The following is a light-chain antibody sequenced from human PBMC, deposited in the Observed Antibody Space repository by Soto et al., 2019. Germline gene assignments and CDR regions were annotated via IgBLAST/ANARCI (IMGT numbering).Light chain of an antibody. CDR3: LLVYSGVSV. J-gene: IGLJ1*01. V-gene: IGLV7-46*01. CDR2: DTS. Sequence: QAVVTQESSLAVSPGGTVTLTCGSSTGTVTSGHYPYWFQQRPGQAPRTLIYDTSNKHSWTPDRFSGSLLGGKAALTLSGAQPEDDAEYYCLLVYSGVSVFGTGTKLTVL. CDR1: TGTVTSGHY.